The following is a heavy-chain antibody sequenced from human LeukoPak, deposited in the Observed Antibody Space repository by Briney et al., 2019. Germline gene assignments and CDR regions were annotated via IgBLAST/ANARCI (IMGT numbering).Heavy chain of an antibody. J-gene: IGHJ6*02. CDR3: ASLDYGDYYYYYGMDV. Sequence: PGGSLRLSCAASGFTFSSYSMNWVRQAPGKGLEGVSSISSSSSYIYYADSVKGRFTISRDNAKNSLYLQMNSLRAEDTAVYYCASLDYGDYYYYYGMDVWGQGTTVTVSS. D-gene: IGHD4-17*01. V-gene: IGHV3-21*01. CDR2: ISSSSSYI. CDR1: GFTFSSYS.